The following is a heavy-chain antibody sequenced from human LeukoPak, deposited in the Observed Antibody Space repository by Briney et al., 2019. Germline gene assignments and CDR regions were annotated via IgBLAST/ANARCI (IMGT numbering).Heavy chain of an antibody. Sequence: SETLSLTCTVSGGSISGYHWSWIRQPPGKGLEWIGYIYYSGSTNYNPSLKSRVTISVDTSKNQFSLKLSSVTAADTAVYYCARDPYGDYYFDYWGQGTLVTVSS. V-gene: IGHV4-59*01. J-gene: IGHJ4*02. CDR3: ARDPYGDYYFDY. CDR2: IYYSGST. CDR1: GGSISGYH. D-gene: IGHD4-17*01.